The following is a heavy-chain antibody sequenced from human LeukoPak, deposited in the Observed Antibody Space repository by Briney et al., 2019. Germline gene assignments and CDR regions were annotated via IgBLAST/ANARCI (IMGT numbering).Heavy chain of an antibody. V-gene: IGHV1-69*04. Sequence: SVKVSCKASGGTFSSYAISWVRQAPGQGLEWMGRIIPILGIANYAQKFQGRVTITADKSTSTAYMELSSLRCEDTAVYYCARGDWGPSSGTYYFDYWGQGTLVTVSS. J-gene: IGHJ4*02. D-gene: IGHD3-22*01. CDR2: IIPILGIA. CDR3: ARGDWGPSSGTYYFDY. CDR1: GGTFSSYA.